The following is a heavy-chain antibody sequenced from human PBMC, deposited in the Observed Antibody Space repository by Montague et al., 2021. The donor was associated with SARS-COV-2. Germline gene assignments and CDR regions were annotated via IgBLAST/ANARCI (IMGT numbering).Heavy chain of an antibody. V-gene: IGHV3-23*01. Sequence: SRSLSFSASGFTFSSYAMSWVRQAPGKGLEWVSAISGSGGTTWYADSVKGRFTISRDNSKNTLYLQMNSLRAEDTAVYYCAKSPSGWWLFDYWGQGTLVTVSS. J-gene: IGHJ4*02. D-gene: IGHD6-19*01. CDR1: GFTFSSYA. CDR2: ISGSGGTT. CDR3: AKSPSGWWLFDY.